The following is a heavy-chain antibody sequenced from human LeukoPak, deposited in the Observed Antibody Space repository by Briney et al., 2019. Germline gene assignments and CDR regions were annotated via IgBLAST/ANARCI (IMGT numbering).Heavy chain of an antibody. V-gene: IGHV4-38-2*02. D-gene: IGHD5-24*01. CDR2: INHSGST. Sequence: PSETLSLTCTVSGYSISSGYYWSWIRQPPGKGLEWIGEINHSGSTNYNPSLKSRVTISVDTSKNQFSLKLSSVTAADTAVYYCARLGVDAGDGYNLDYWGQGTLVTVSS. CDR3: ARLGVDAGDGYNLDY. J-gene: IGHJ4*02. CDR1: GYSISSGYY.